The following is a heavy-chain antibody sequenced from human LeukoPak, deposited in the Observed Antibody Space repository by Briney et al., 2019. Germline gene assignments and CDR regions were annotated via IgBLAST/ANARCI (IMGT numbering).Heavy chain of an antibody. CDR1: GFIHSSYS. Sequence: GGSLRLSCAASGFIHSSYSMTWIHQAPGKGLKSVSYMSSGSRYIYYADSVRGRFTISRDNAKNSLYLLMNSLRAEDTAVYYCARDRPTGASRLFVVQWGQGTLVTVSS. J-gene: IGHJ4*02. D-gene: IGHD3-3*01. V-gene: IGHV3-21*01. CDR3: ARDRPTGASRLFVVQ. CDR2: MSSGSRYI.